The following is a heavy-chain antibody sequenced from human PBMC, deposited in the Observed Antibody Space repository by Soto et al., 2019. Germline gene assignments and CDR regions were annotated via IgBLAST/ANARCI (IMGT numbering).Heavy chain of an antibody. CDR2: INHSGST. CDR1: GGSFSGYY. Sequence: QVQLQQWGAGLLKPSETLSLTCAVYGGSFSGYYWSWIRQPPGKGLEWIGEINHSGSTNYNPSLKSRVTISVDTSKNQFSLKLSSVTAADTAVYYCARGRGPARARITMVRGICYFDYWGQGTLVTVSS. J-gene: IGHJ4*02. CDR3: ARGRGPARARITMVRGICYFDY. V-gene: IGHV4-34*01. D-gene: IGHD3-10*01.